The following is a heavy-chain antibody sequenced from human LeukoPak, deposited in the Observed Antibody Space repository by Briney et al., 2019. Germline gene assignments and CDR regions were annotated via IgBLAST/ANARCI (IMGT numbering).Heavy chain of an antibody. J-gene: IGHJ5*02. D-gene: IGHD6-25*01. V-gene: IGHV7-4-1*02. CDR1: GYTFTSCA. Sequence: GASVKVSCKASGYTFTSCAMNWVRQAPGQGLEWMGWINTNTGNPTYAQGFTGRFVFSLDTSVSTAYLQISSLKAEDTAVYYCARDGSGTIAADWFDPWGQGTLVTVSP. CDR2: INTNTGNP. CDR3: ARDGSGTIAADWFDP.